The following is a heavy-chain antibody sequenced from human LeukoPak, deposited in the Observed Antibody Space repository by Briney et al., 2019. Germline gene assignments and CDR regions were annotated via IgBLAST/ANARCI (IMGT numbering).Heavy chain of an antibody. D-gene: IGHD3-22*01. Sequence: SETLSLTCTVSGGSISSGSYYWSWIRQPAGKGLEWIGRIYTSGSTNYNPSLKSRVTISVDTSKNQFSLKLSSVTAADTAMYYCARVYYDSSGYYPFDYWGQGTLVTVSS. CDR1: GGSISSGSYY. J-gene: IGHJ4*02. CDR2: IYTSGST. CDR3: ARVYYDSSGYYPFDY. V-gene: IGHV4-61*02.